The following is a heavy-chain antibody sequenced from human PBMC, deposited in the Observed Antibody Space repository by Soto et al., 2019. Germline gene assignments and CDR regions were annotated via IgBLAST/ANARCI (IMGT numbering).Heavy chain of an antibody. V-gene: IGHV4-59*01. CDR2: ISYSGVT. J-gene: IGHJ6*03. Sequence: SETLSLTCSFSGSSISGYYWSWIRQPPGKGLEWIGYISYSGVTNYNPSLKSRVTISVDTSKNQFSLKLSSVTAVDTALYYCARDQIKRGSAGYYYYMDVWGNGTTVTVSS. CDR3: ARDQIKRGSAGYYYYMDV. D-gene: IGHD5-12*01. CDR1: GSSISGYY.